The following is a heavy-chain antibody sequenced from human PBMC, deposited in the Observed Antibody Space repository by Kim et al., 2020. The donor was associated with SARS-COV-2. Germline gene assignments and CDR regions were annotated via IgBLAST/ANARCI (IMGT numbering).Heavy chain of an antibody. J-gene: IGHJ3*02. D-gene: IGHD3-10*01. V-gene: IGHV3-23*01. CDR3: AKVITMVRGVIDDAFDI. CDR2: ISGSGGST. CDR1: GFTFSSYA. Sequence: GGSLRLSCAASGFTFSSYAMSWVRQAPGKGLEWVSAISGSGGSTYYADSVKGRFTISRDNSKNTLYLQMNSLRAEDTAVYYCAKVITMVRGVIDDAFDIWGQGTMVTVSS.